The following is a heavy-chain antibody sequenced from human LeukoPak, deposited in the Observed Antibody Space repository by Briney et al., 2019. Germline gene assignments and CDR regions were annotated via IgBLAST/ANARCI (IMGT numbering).Heavy chain of an antibody. CDR3: ARDLGQFDY. CDR1: GITFSSYS. J-gene: IGHJ4*02. V-gene: IGHV3-21*01. CDR2: ISSSSSYI. Sequence: GGSLRRSCAASGITFSSYSMSWVRQAPGKGLEWVSFISSSSSYIYYADSVKGRFTISRDNAKNSLYLQMNSLRAEDTAVYYCARDLGQFDYWGQGTLVTVSS. D-gene: IGHD3-10*01.